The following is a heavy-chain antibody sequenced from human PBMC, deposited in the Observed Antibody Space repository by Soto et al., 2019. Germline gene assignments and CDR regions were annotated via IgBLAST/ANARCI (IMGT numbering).Heavy chain of an antibody. CDR1: GAFVSSGDYY. V-gene: IGHV4-61*08. J-gene: IGHJ4*02. CDR3: ARLDGVITTSEFDS. CDR2: IYYSGST. D-gene: IGHD3-22*01. Sequence: PSETLSLTCTVSGAFVSSGDYYWSWIRQPPGKGLEWIGYIYYSGSTNNNPSLKSRVTMSVDTSKNQFSLKLSSVTAADTAVYYGARLDGVITTSEFDSWGLEALLTISS.